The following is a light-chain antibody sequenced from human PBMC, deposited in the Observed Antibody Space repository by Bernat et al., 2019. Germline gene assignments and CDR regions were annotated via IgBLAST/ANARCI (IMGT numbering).Light chain of an antibody. CDR2: EYN. CDR1: RGSIASNY. J-gene: IGLJ3*02. V-gene: IGLV6-57*04. CDR3: HSYDSSNQV. Sequence: NFMLTQPHSVSESPGKTVAISCTRSRGSIASNYVRWYQQRPGSAPTTVIYEYNKRPSGVPDRFSGSIDSPSNSASLTISGLKTEDEAEYYCHSYDSSNQVFGGGTQLTVL.